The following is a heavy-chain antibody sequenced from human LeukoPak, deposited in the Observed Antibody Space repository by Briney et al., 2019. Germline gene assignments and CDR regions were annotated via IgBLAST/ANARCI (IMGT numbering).Heavy chain of an antibody. CDR1: GFTVSSNY. D-gene: IGHD2-15*01. CDR2: ISGSGGST. J-gene: IGHJ6*02. Sequence: GGSLRLSCAASGFTVSSNYMSWVRQAPGKGLEWVSAISGSGGSTYYADSVKGRFTISRDNSKNTLYLQMNSLRAEDTAVYYCARYCSGGSCSTSYYYYGLDVWGQGTTVTVSS. CDR3: ARYCSGGSCSTSYYYYGLDV. V-gene: IGHV3-23*01.